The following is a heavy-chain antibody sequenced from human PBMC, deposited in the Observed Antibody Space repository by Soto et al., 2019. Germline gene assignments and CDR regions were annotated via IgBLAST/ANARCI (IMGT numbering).Heavy chain of an antibody. CDR3: ANTNPSRAHTRGWNDGFDP. D-gene: IGHD1-1*01. V-gene: IGHV3-23*01. J-gene: IGHJ5*02. CDR2: VSGHSRSI. CDR1: GFTLRNYA. Sequence: DVQLLESGGGLVQPGGSLRLTCAASGFTLRNYAMSWVRQAPGKGLEWVSVVSGHSRSIYYADSVRGRFTISRDNSKNTLYVQMNSLRVEDTAVYHCANTNPSRAHTRGWNDGFDPWGQGTLVTVSA.